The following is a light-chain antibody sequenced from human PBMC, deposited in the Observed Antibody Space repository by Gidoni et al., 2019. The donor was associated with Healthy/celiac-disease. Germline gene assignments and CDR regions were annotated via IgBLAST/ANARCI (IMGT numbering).Light chain of an antibody. CDR1: QSVSSY. V-gene: IGKV3-11*01. J-gene: IGKJ4*01. Sequence: EIVLTQSPATLSLSPGESATLSCSASQSVSSYLAWYQQKPGQAPRLLIYDASNRATGIPARFSGSGSGTDFTLTISSLEPEDFAVYYCQRRSNWPLTFGGGTKVEIK. CDR2: DAS. CDR3: QRRSNWPLT.